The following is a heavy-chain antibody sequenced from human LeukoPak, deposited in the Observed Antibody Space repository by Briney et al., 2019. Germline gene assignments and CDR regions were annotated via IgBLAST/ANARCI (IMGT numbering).Heavy chain of an antibody. J-gene: IGHJ4*02. D-gene: IGHD3-22*01. Sequence: ASVKVSCKVSGYTLTELSMHWLRQAPGKGLEWMGGFDPEDGETIYAQKFQGRVTMTEDTSTDTAYMELSSLRSEDTAVYYCATQYGTDYYDSSGYFNYWGQGTLVTVSS. CDR1: GYTLTELS. V-gene: IGHV1-24*01. CDR2: FDPEDGET. CDR3: ATQYGTDYYDSSGYFNY.